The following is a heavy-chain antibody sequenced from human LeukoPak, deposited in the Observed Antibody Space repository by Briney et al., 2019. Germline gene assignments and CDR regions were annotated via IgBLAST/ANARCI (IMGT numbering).Heavy chain of an antibody. D-gene: IGHD2-2*03. CDR1: GGTFSGYA. J-gene: IGHJ6*02. CDR3: ARDKPGRPASLDPYYGMDV. CDR2: IIPIFGTA. V-gene: IGHV1-69*13. Sequence: ASVKVSCKASGGTFSGYAISWVRQAPGQGLEWMGGIIPIFGTANYAQKFQGRVTITADESTSTAYMELSSLRSEDTAVYYCARDKPGRPASLDPYYGMDVWGQGTTVTVSS.